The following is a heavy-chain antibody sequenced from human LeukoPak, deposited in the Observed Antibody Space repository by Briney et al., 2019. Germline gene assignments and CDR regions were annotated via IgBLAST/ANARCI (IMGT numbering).Heavy chain of an antibody. Sequence: SETLSLTCTVSGGSMSGFFWTWIRQPPGRELEWIGSIYYSGSSTKYNPSLKSRVTISVDTSRSQFSLNLDSATAADTAVYYCARTSRHFYGSGTNLTPWPAGMDVWGQGTTVTVSS. CDR2: IYYSGSST. D-gene: IGHD3-10*01. CDR1: GGSMSGFF. J-gene: IGHJ6*02. CDR3: ARTSRHFYGSGTNLTPWPAGMDV. V-gene: IGHV4-59*01.